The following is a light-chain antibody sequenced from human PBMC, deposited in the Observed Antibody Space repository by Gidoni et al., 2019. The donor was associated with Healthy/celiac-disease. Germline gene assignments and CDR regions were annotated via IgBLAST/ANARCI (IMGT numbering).Light chain of an antibody. J-gene: IGKJ1*01. CDR2: GAS. CDR1: QSVSSRS. Sequence: EIVLTQSPGTLSLSPGERATRSCRASQSVSSRSLAWYQQTPGQAPRLLIYGASSRATGIPDRFSGSGSGTDFTLTISRLEPEDFAVYYCQQYGSSPRTFXXXAKVGIK. CDR3: QQYGSSPRT. V-gene: IGKV3-20*01.